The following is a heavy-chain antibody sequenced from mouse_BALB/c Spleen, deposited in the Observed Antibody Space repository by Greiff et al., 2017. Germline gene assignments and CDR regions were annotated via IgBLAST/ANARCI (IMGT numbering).Heavy chain of an antibody. Sequence: EVHLVESGGGLVKPGGSLKLSCAASGFTFSSYAMSWVRQTPEKRLEWVATISSGGSYTYYPDSVKGRFTISRDNAKNTLYLQMSSLRSEDTAMYYCARLGNWYFDVWGAGTTVTVSS. D-gene: IGHD4-1*01. J-gene: IGHJ1*01. CDR3: ARLGNWYFDV. CDR2: ISSGGSYT. CDR1: GFTFSSYA. V-gene: IGHV5-9-3*01.